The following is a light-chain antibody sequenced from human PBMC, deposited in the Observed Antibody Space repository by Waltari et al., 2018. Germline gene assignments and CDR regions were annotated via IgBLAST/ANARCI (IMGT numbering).Light chain of an antibody. Sequence: DIQMIQSHSTLSTSVGDRVTITCRASQSISSWLAWYQQKPGKAPKLLIYKASSLKSGVPSRFSGSGSGTEFTLTISSLQPDDFATYYCQQYNSYPSFGQGTKVEIK. J-gene: IGKJ1*01. CDR1: QSISSW. CDR2: KAS. V-gene: IGKV1-5*03. CDR3: QQYNSYPS.